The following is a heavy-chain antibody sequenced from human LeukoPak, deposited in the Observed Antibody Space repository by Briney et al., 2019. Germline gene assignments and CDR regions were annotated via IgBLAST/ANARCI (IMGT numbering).Heavy chain of an antibody. J-gene: IGHJ5*02. V-gene: IGHV1-8*01. Sequence: ASVKVSCKASGYNFVHFDINWVRQAPGQGLEWRAWMIPKSGKTANAQKFEGRHTLTRDISTRTAYMELNNVTSENTALYYWARGLEIDEQLVGGLDPWGRGTLVTVSS. D-gene: IGHD1-1*01. CDR2: MIPKSGKT. CDR1: GYNFVHFD. CDR3: ARGLEIDEQLVGGLDP.